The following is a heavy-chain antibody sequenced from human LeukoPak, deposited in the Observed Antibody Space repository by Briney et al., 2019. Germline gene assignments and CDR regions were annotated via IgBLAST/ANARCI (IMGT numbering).Heavy chain of an antibody. CDR2: IYTSGST. V-gene: IGHV4-61*02. CDR3: AREQVVPAAMGYYYYMDV. Sequence: SETLSLTCTVSGGSISSGSYYWSWIRQPAGKGLEWIGRIYTSGSTNYNPSLKSRVTISVGTSKNQFSLKLSSVTAADTAVYYCAREQVVPAAMGYYYYMDVWGKGTTVTVSS. CDR1: GGSISSGSYY. J-gene: IGHJ6*03. D-gene: IGHD2-2*01.